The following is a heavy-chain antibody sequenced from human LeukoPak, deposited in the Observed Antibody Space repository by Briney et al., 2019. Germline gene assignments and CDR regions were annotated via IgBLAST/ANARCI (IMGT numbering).Heavy chain of an antibody. V-gene: IGHV1-69*04. Sequence: ASVKVSCKASGGTFSSYAISWVRQAPGQGLEWMGRIIPILGIANYAQKFQGRVTITADKSTSTAYMELSSLRSEDTAVYYCARPLEYGSGSTEWFDPWGQGTLVTVSS. D-gene: IGHD3-10*01. CDR3: ARPLEYGSGSTEWFDP. CDR1: GGTFSSYA. J-gene: IGHJ5*02. CDR2: IIPILGIA.